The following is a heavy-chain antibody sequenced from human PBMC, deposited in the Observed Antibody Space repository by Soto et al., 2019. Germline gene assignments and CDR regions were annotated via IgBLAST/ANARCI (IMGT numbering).Heavy chain of an antibody. J-gene: IGHJ4*02. V-gene: IGHV4-34*01. CDR1: GGSFSGYY. Sequence: PSETLSLTCAVYGGSFSGYYWTWIRQSPEKGLEWIGEVNHSGTTYYNPSLKTRVTISVHTPKNQFSLKMSSVTAADTAVYYCARGIGYCSSINCYCSRRLRFDSWGQGTLVTVSS. CDR2: VNHSGTT. D-gene: IGHD2-2*01. CDR3: ARGIGYCSSINCYCSRRLRFDS.